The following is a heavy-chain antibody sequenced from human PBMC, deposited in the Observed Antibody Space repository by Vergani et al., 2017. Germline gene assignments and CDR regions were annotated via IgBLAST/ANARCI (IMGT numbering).Heavy chain of an antibody. J-gene: IGHJ4*02. CDR3: ARDPEHGAIDY. D-gene: IGHD4-17*01. V-gene: IGHV3-7*01. Sequence: EVQLLESGGGLVQPGGSLRLSCEASGFSFPGYAMSWVRQAPGKGLEWVAFIRYDGSNKYYVDSVRGRFTISRDNTKNSLYLQMNSLRGEDTAVYYCARDPEHGAIDYWGQGTLVTVSS. CDR2: IRYDGSNK. CDR1: GFSFPGYA.